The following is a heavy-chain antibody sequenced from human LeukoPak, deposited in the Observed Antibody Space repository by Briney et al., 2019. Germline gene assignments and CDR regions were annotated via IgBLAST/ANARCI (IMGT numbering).Heavy chain of an antibody. CDR1: GGSFSGYY. J-gene: IGHJ2*01. Sequence: SETLSLTCAVYGGSFSGYYWSWIRRPPGKGLEWIGEINHSGSTYYNPSLKSRVTISVDTSKNQFSLKLSSVTAADTAVYYCARPDCSSTSCYISHRSAHALFDLWGRGTLVTVSS. V-gene: IGHV4-34*01. CDR3: ARPDCSSTSCYISHRSAHALFDL. CDR2: INHSGST. D-gene: IGHD2-2*02.